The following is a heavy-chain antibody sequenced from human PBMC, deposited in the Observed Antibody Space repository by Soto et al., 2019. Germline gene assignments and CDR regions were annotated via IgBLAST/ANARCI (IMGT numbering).Heavy chain of an antibody. CDR1: GYSFASHW. D-gene: IGHD6-6*01. CDR3: ARHLDEYSSASGFDY. V-gene: IGHV5-51*01. CDR2: IYPGDSNI. Sequence: RXESLKISCKGSGYSFASHWIGWVRRMPGKGLEWMGIIYPGDSNIRYSPSFEGQIDMSADRSINTAYLRLSSLKASDTATYYCARHLDEYSSASGFDYWGQGTLVTVSS. J-gene: IGHJ4*02.